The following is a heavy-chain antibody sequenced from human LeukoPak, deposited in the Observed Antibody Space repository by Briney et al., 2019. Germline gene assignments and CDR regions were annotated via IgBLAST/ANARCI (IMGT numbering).Heavy chain of an antibody. D-gene: IGHD1-1*01. CDR2: IYYSGST. V-gene: IGHV4-39*01. Sequence: SETLSLTCSVSGGSISSSSYYWGWIRQPPGKGLEWIGSIYYSGSTYYNPSLKNRVTISVDTSKNQLSLKLSSVTAADTAVYYCWRGLNNGNWLDWFDPWGQGTLVTVSS. CDR3: WRGLNNGNWLDWFDP. CDR1: GGSISSSSYY. J-gene: IGHJ5*02.